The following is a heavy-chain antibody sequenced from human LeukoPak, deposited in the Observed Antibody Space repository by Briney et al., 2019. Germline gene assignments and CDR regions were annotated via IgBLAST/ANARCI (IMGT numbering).Heavy chain of an antibody. CDR2: IYYTGST. V-gene: IGHV4-59*01. J-gene: IGHJ5*02. CDR3: ASGYGDYWFDP. Sequence: SETLSLTCTVSGGSISRDFWSWIRQPPGKGLEWIGYIYYTGSTNYNPSLKGRGTISIDTSKNQFSLRLSSVTAADTAVYYCASGYGDYWFDPWGQGTLVTVSS. D-gene: IGHD4-17*01. CDR1: GGSISRDF.